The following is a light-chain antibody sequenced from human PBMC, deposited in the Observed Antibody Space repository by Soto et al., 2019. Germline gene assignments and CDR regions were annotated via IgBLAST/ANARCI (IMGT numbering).Light chain of an antibody. Sequence: EIVLTQSPGTLSLSQGEGATLSCRASQSVSSSYFAWYQQKPGQAPRLLIYGASSRATGIPDRFSGSGSGTVFTLTISRLEPEDFAVYYCQQYGSSPWTFGQGTKVETK. CDR2: GAS. CDR1: QSVSSSY. V-gene: IGKV3-20*01. J-gene: IGKJ1*01. CDR3: QQYGSSPWT.